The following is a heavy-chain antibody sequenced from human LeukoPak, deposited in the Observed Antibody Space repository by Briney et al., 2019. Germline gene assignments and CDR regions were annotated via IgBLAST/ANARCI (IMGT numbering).Heavy chain of an antibody. J-gene: IGHJ4*02. CDR2: INHSGST. Sequence: PSETLSLICAVYGGSFSGYYWSWIRQPPGKGLEWIGEINHSGSTNYNPSLKSRVTISVDTSKNQFSLKLNSVTAADTAIYYCAREISPADSSSAFDYWGQGTLVTVSS. V-gene: IGHV4-34*01. CDR3: AREISPADSSSAFDY. D-gene: IGHD6-6*01. CDR1: GGSFSGYY.